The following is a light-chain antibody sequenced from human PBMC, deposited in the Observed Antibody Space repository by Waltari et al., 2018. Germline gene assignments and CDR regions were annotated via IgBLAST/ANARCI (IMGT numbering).Light chain of an antibody. CDR3: SSYTSTKTGV. Sequence: QSALTQPASVSGSPGQSITISCTGTSSDVGGYNYVSWYQQYPGKAPQLMIYWVSYRPSGIANRFSGSKSGNTATLTISGLQAEDEADYYCSSYTSTKTGVFGTGTKVTVL. CDR2: WVS. CDR1: SSDVGGYNY. J-gene: IGLJ1*01. V-gene: IGLV2-14*01.